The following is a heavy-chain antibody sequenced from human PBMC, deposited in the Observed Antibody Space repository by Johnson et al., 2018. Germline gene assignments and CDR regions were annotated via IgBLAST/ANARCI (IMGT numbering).Heavy chain of an antibody. V-gene: IGHV3-30*18. CDR3: AKERPDMIGAFDV. CDR2: ISHDGSKK. J-gene: IGHJ3*01. CDR1: GFTFSVYS. D-gene: IGHD3-16*01. Sequence: VPLVESWGGVVQPWRSLGLSCAASGFTFSVYSMNWVRRAPGKGLEWVAVISHDGSKKYYADSVKGRFTISRDNSKNTVYLEMNSLRVEDTAVYYCAKERPDMIGAFDVWGQGTMVIVSS.